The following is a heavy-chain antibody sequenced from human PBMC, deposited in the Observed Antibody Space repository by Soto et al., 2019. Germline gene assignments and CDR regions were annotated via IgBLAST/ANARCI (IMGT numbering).Heavy chain of an antibody. J-gene: IGHJ5*02. CDR2: IIPILGIA. V-gene: IGHV1-69*02. Sequence: QVQLVQSGAEVKKPGSSVKVSCKASGGTFSSYTISWVRQAPGQGLEWMGRIIPILGIANYAQKFQGRVTITADKSTSTPYMELSSLRSEDTAVYYCASIVGATGEAWWFDPWGQGTLVTVSS. CDR3: ASIVGATGEAWWFDP. CDR1: GGTFSSYT. D-gene: IGHD1-26*01.